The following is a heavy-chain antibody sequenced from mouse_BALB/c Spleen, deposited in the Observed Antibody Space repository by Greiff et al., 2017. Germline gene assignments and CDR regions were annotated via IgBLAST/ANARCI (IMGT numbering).Heavy chain of an antibody. CDR1: GFSLTSYG. Sequence: VKLVESGPGLVQPSQSLSITCTVSGFSLTSYGVHWVRQSPGKGLEWLGVIWSGGSTDYNAAFISRLSISKDNSKSQVFFKMNSLQANDTAIYYCARKRGNYLYAMDYWGQGTSVTVSS. V-gene: IGHV2-2*02. D-gene: IGHD2-1*01. J-gene: IGHJ4*01. CDR2: IWSGGST. CDR3: ARKRGNYLYAMDY.